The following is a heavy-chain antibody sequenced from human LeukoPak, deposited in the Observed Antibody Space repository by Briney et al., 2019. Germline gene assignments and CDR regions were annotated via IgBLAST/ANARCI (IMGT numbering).Heavy chain of an antibody. CDR2: IRYDGSNK. CDR1: GFTFSSYG. V-gene: IGHV3-30*02. CDR3: AKLTAAAGMSIGDY. D-gene: IGHD6-13*01. J-gene: IGHJ4*02. Sequence: GGSLRLSCAASGFTFSSYGMHWVRQAPGRGLEWVAFIRYDGSNKYYADSVKGRFTISRDNSKNTLYLQMNSLRAEDTAVYYCAKLTAAAGMSIGDYWGQGTLVTVSS.